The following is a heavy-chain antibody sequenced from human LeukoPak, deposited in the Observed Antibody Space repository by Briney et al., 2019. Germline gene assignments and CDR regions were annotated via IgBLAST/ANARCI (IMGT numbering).Heavy chain of an antibody. Sequence: SETLSLTCTVSGGSISSSSYYWGWIRQPPGKGLEWIGSIYYSGSTYYNPSLKSRVTIAVDTSKNQFSLKLSSVTAADTAVYYCARDRLDWDFDNWGQGTLVTVSS. CDR3: ARDRLDWDFDN. CDR2: IYYSGST. D-gene: IGHD3-9*01. CDR1: GGSISSSSYY. V-gene: IGHV4-39*07. J-gene: IGHJ4*02.